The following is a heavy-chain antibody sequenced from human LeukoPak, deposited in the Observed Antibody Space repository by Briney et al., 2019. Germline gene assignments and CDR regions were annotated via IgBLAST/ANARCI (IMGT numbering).Heavy chain of an antibody. CDR2: ITGGARTT. CDR1: GFTFSSYA. V-gene: IGHV3-23*01. J-gene: IGHJ3*02. D-gene: IGHD3-10*01. CDR3: ARGLGWFGELLEVHAFDI. Sequence: GGSLRLSCAGSGFTFSSYAMSWVRQAPGKGLEWVSTITGGARTTYYADSVKGRFTISRDNSKNTLYLQMNSLRAEDTAVYYCARGLGWFGELLEVHAFDIWGQGTMVTVSS.